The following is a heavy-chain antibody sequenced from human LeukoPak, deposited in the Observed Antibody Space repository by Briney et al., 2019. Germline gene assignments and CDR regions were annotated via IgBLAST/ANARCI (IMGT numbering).Heavy chain of an antibody. Sequence: QSGGSLRLSCAASGFTFDNYGMHWVRQAPGKGPEWVSGISWNSGTVGYADSVKGRFTISRDNARNLLYLQMNSLSAEDTAFYYCAKGEGTYYDSEPENVWGRGTLVTVSS. CDR3: AKGEGTYYDSEPENV. CDR1: GFTFDNYG. J-gene: IGHJ4*02. V-gene: IGHV3-9*01. D-gene: IGHD3-22*01. CDR2: ISWNSGTV.